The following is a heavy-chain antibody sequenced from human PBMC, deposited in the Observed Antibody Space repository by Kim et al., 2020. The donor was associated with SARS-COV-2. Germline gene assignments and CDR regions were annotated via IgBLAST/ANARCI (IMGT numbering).Heavy chain of an antibody. Sequence: GGSLRLSCAASGFTFSNAWMSWVRQAPGKGLEWVGRIKSKTDGGTTDYAAPVKGRFTISRDDSKNTLYLQMNSLKTEDTAVYYCTTDGVGPYGSGSYYHYYYYYGMDVWGQGTTVTVSS. CDR2: IKSKTDGGTT. D-gene: IGHD3-10*01. CDR1: GFTFSNAW. V-gene: IGHV3-15*01. J-gene: IGHJ6*02. CDR3: TTDGVGPYGSGSYYHYYYYYGMDV.